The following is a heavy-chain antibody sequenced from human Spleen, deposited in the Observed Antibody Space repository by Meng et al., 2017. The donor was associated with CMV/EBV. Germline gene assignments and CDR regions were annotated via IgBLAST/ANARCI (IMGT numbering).Heavy chain of an antibody. V-gene: IGHV1-69*05. J-gene: IGHJ6*02. D-gene: IGHD2-2*01. CDR1: GGSFSRHT. Sequence: SVKVSCKASGGSFSRHTINWVRQAPGQGLEWMGGIIPISGTTNYAQNFQGRITVTMDESTSTAYMELSSLRSEDTAVYYCARGRNDIVVVPAAMGYYGMDVWGQGTTVTVSS. CDR2: IIPISGTT. CDR3: ARGRNDIVVVPAAMGYYGMDV.